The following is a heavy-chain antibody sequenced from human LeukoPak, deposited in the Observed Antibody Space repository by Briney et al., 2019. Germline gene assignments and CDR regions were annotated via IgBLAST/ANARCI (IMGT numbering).Heavy chain of an antibody. CDR2: IRYDGSNK. CDR3: AKDGRYYGDYPLGYFDY. CDR1: GFTFSNYG. J-gene: IGHJ4*02. V-gene: IGHV3-30*02. Sequence: GGSLRLSCAGSGFTFSNYGMHWVRQAPGKGLEWVAFIRYDGSNKYYADSVKGRFTISRDNSKNTLYLQMNSLRAEDTALYYCAKDGRYYGDYPLGYFDYWGQGTLVTVSS. D-gene: IGHD4-17*01.